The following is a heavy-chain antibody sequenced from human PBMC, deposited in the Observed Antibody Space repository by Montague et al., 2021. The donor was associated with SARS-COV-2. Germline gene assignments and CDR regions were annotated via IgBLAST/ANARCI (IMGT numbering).Heavy chain of an antibody. CDR2: ISSSSSCI. D-gene: IGHD6-13*01. Sequence: SLRLSCAASGFTFSSYSMNWVRQAPGKGLEWVSSISSSSSCIYYADSVKGRFTISRDNAKNSLYLQMNSLRAEDTAVYYCARDQQLVLGYYYGMDVWGQGTTATVSS. J-gene: IGHJ6*02. V-gene: IGHV3-21*01. CDR3: ARDQQLVLGYYYGMDV. CDR1: GFTFSSYS.